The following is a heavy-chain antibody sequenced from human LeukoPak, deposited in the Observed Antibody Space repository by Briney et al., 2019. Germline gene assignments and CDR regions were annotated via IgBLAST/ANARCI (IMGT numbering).Heavy chain of an antibody. CDR3: ARVRGFRYYYDSSGSNLDY. CDR1: GFTFSSYS. V-gene: IGHV3-48*01. Sequence: GGSLRLSCAASGFTFSSYSMNWVRQAPGKGLEWVSYISSSSSTIYYADSVKGRFTISRDSAKNSLYLQMNSLRAEDTAVYYCARVRGFRYYYDSSGSNLDYWGQGTLVTVSS. CDR2: ISSSSSTI. D-gene: IGHD3-22*01. J-gene: IGHJ4*02.